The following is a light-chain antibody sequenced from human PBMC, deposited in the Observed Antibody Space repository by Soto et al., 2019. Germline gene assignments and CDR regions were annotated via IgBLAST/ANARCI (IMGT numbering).Light chain of an antibody. CDR1: QTISSW. J-gene: IGKJ1*01. CDR3: QNYNNYSDA. V-gene: IGKV1-5*03. CDR2: KAS. Sequence: DIQMTQSPSTLSGSVGDRVTITCRASQTISSWLAWYQQKPGKAPKLLIYKASTLKSGVPSRFSGSGSGTEFTLTVSSLQPDDFATYYCQNYNNYSDAFGQGTKVELK.